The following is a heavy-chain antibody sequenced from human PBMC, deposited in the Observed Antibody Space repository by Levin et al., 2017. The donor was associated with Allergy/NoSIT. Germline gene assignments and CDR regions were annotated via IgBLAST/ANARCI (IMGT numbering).Heavy chain of an antibody. Sequence: PASETLSLTCAASGFTLSHYTMNWVRQAPGKGLEWVSYISTSSNTIYYADSVKGRFTISRDNAKNSLYLQMNSLRDEDTAVYYCARDRTTVSSPFDYWGQGTLVTVSS. CDR2: ISTSSNTI. D-gene: IGHD4-17*01. J-gene: IGHJ4*02. CDR3: ARDRTTVSSPFDY. V-gene: IGHV3-48*02. CDR1: GFTLSHYT.